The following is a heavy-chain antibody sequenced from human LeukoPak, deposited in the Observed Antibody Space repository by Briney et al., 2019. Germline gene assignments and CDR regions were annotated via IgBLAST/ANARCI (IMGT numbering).Heavy chain of an antibody. CDR3: AGRSSIWSGYQDTLYYFDS. CDR1: GGSISSYY. J-gene: IGHJ4*02. V-gene: IGHV4-59*01. Sequence: PSETLSLTCTVSGGSISSYYWSWIRQPPGKRLEWIGHIYYSGSTNYNPSLKSRVTISVDTSKNQFSLKLSSVTAADTAVYYCAGRSSIWSGYQDTLYYFDSWGQGTLVTVSS. CDR2: IYYSGST. D-gene: IGHD3-3*01.